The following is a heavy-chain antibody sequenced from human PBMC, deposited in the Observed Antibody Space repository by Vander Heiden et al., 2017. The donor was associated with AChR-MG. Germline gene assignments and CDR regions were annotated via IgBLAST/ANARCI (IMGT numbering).Heavy chain of an antibody. V-gene: IGHV3-23*01. CDR1: GFPFSRYA. Sequence: EVQLLESGGGLVQPGGSLRLPCAAFGFPFSRYAMSWVRQAPGKGLEWVSAISGSGGSTYYADSVKGRFTISRDNSKNTLYLQMNSLRAEDTAVYYCAKEAEYGSGTYYYGMDVWGQGTTVTVSS. CDR3: AKEAEYGSGTYYYGMDV. D-gene: IGHD3-10*01. J-gene: IGHJ6*02. CDR2: ISGSGGST.